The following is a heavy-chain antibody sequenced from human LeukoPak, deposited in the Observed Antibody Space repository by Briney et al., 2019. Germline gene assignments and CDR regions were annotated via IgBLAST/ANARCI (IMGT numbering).Heavy chain of an antibody. CDR3: ARGQVRYPYYYMDV. D-gene: IGHD3-9*01. V-gene: IGHV4-61*02. CDR2: IYTSGST. Sequence: PSETLCLTCTVSGGSISSGSYYWSWIRQPAGKGLEWIGRIYTSGSTNYNPSLKSRVTMSVDTSKNQFSLKLSSVTAADTAVYYCARGQVRYPYYYMDVWGKGTTVTISS. J-gene: IGHJ6*03. CDR1: GGSISSGSYY.